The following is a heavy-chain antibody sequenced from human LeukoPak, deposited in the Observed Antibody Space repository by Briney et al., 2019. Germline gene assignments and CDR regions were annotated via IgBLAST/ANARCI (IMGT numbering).Heavy chain of an antibody. D-gene: IGHD3-10*01. CDR2: IYYSGST. J-gene: IGHJ4*02. CDR3: ARLRYYGSGSYNFDY. CDR1: GGSISSSSYY. V-gene: IGHV4-39*01. Sequence: SQTLSLTCTVSGGSISSSSYYWGWLRQPPGRGLERFGSIYYSGSTYYNPSLKSRVTISVDTSKNQFSLKLSSVTAADTAVYYCARLRYYGSGSYNFDYWGQGTLVTVSS.